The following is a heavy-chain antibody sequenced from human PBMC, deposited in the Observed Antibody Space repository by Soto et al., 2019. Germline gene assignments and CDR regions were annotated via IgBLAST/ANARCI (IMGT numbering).Heavy chain of an antibody. D-gene: IGHD2-15*01. J-gene: IGHJ5*02. Sequence: PGESLKISCRGSGYSFTNYWIAWVRQMPGKGLEWMGIIYPGDSDTRYSPSFQGQVTISADKSINTAYLQWSSLKASDTAMYYCARHAGVYCSGGSCYWSWFDPWGQGTLVTVSS. CDR1: GYSFTNYW. CDR2: IYPGDSDT. V-gene: IGHV5-51*01. CDR3: ARHAGVYCSGGSCYWSWFDP.